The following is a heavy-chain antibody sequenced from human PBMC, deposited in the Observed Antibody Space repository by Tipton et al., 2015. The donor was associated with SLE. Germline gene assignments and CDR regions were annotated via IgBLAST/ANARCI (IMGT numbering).Heavy chain of an antibody. Sequence: TLFLTCAASGYSISSGHYWGWIRQPPGKGLEWIGSLYATGGSDCNPSLKSRLTMSLDTLKNQFSLSLSSVTAADSAIYYCARATRIIAATATSPHYFDYWGQGALVTVSS. CDR1: GYSISSGHY. J-gene: IGHJ4*02. V-gene: IGHV4-38-2*01. CDR3: ARATRIIAATATSPHYFDY. CDR2: LYATGGS. D-gene: IGHD6-25*01.